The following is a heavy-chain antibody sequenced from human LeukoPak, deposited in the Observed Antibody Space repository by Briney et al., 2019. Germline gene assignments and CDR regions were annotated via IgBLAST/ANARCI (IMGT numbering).Heavy chain of an antibody. CDR1: GFTFSNYY. CDR3: ARGDYDKYGMDV. CDR2: ISSSGTTM. Sequence: PGGSLRLSCAASGFTFSNYYMSRIRQAPGKGLEWVSYISSSGTTMYYADSVKGRFIISRDNAKNSLFLQMNSLRAEDTAVYYCARGDYDKYGMDVWGQGTTVIVSS. V-gene: IGHV3-11*01. J-gene: IGHJ6*02.